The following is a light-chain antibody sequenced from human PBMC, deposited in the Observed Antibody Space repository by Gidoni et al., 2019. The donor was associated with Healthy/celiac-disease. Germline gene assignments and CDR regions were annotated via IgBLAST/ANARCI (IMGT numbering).Light chain of an antibody. CDR1: QSVSSSY. CDR3: QKYGSSPQT. V-gene: IGKV3-20*01. CDR2: GAS. Sequence: EIVLTQSPGTLSLSPGERATLSCRASQSVSSSYLAWYQQKPGQAPRLLIYGASSRATGIPDRLSGSGSGTDFTLTISRLEHEDVAVYYCQKYGSSPQTFGQGTKVEIK. J-gene: IGKJ1*01.